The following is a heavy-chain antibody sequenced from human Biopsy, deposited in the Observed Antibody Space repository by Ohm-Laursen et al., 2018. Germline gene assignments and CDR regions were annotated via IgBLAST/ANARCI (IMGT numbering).Heavy chain of an antibody. Sequence: GTLSLTCTVSGDSISSYYWGWIRQPPGQGRGWIGYVYYTGSTDYNPSLQSRVTISVDTSKNHFSLRLRSVTPADTAIYYCARDRGYYSDRTVPGYFDLWGRGTLVTVSS. CDR2: VYYTGST. V-gene: IGHV4-59*01. J-gene: IGHJ2*01. CDR3: ARDRGYYSDRTVPGYFDL. D-gene: IGHD3-22*01. CDR1: GDSISSYY.